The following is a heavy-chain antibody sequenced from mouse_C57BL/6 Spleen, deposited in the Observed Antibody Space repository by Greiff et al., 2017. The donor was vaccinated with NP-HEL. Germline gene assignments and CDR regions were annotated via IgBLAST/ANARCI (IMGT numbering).Heavy chain of an antibody. CDR3: ARDLGTGIGY. J-gene: IGHJ2*01. Sequence: DVHLVESGGGLVKPGGSLKLSCAASGFTFSSYAMSWVRQTPEKRLEWVATISDGGSYTYYPDNVKGRFTISRDNAKNNLYLQMSHLKSEDTAMYYCARDLGTGIGYWGQGTTLTVSS. CDR1: GFTFSSYA. D-gene: IGHD4-1*01. CDR2: ISDGGSYT. V-gene: IGHV5-4*01.